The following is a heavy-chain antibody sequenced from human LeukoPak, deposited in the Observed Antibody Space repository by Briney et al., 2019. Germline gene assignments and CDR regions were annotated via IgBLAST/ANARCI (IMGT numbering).Heavy chain of an antibody. D-gene: IGHD2-15*01. Sequence: GRSLRLSCAASGFTFSSYAMHWVRQAPGKGLEWVAVISYDGSNKYYADSVKGRFTISRDNSKSTLYLQMNSLRAEDTAVYYCARSVVVVAASVDYWGQGTLVTVSS. J-gene: IGHJ4*02. CDR1: GFTFSSYA. CDR2: ISYDGSNK. CDR3: ARSVVVVAASVDY. V-gene: IGHV3-30*04.